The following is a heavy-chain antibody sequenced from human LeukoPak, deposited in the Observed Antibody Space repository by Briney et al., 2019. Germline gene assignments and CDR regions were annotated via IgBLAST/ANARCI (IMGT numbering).Heavy chain of an antibody. Sequence: SETLSLTCAVSGGSISSGGYSWSWLRQPPGKGLEWIGYIYHSGSTYYNPSLKSRVTISVDRSKNQFSLKLSSVTAADTAVYYCARERCSSTSCYSGGSVDYWGQGTLVTVSS. D-gene: IGHD2-2*01. CDR3: ARERCSSTSCYSGGSVDY. V-gene: IGHV4-30-2*01. CDR1: GGSISSGGYS. J-gene: IGHJ4*02. CDR2: IYHSGST.